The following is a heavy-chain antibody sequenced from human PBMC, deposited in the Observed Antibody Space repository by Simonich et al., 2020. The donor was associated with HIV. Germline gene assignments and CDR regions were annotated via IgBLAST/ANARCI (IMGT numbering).Heavy chain of an antibody. V-gene: IGHV4-59*08. CDR1: GDTISSYY. J-gene: IGHJ4*02. CDR2: IYYTGIT. CDR3: ARGLFLSSWAPFHY. Sequence: QVQLQESGPGLVKPSETLSLTCTVSGDTISSYYWSWIRQPPGKGLEWIGHIYYTGITNYNPSLKSRFTISVDTSKTQFSLNLTSVTAADTAVYYCARGLFLSSWAPFHYWGQGTLVTVSS. D-gene: IGHD6-13*01.